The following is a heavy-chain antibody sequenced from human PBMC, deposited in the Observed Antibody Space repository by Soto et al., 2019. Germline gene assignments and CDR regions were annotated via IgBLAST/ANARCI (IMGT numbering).Heavy chain of an antibody. CDR2: FDPEDGET. V-gene: IGHV1-24*01. D-gene: IGHD4-17*01. Sequence: GASVKVSCKVSGYTLTELSMHWVRQAPGKGLEWMGGFDPEDGETIYAQKFQGRVTMTEDTSTDTAYMELSSLRSEDTAVYYCATNAVDSVTTYDYYYYMDVWGKGTTVTVSS. J-gene: IGHJ6*03. CDR1: GYTLTELS. CDR3: ATNAVDSVTTYDYYYYMDV.